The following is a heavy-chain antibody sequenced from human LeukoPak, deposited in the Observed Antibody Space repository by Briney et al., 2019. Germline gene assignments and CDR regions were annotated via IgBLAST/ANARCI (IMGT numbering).Heavy chain of an antibody. CDR1: GYTFTGYY. D-gene: IGHD6-6*01. V-gene: IGHV1-2*04. Sequence: ASVKVSCKASGYTFTGYYMHWVRQAPGQGLEWMGWFNPNSGGTNYAQKFQGWVTMTRDTSISTAYMELSRLRSDDTAVYYCARDRWSSSSSEGALDIWGQGTMVTVSS. CDR3: ARDRWSSSSSEGALDI. CDR2: FNPNSGGT. J-gene: IGHJ3*02.